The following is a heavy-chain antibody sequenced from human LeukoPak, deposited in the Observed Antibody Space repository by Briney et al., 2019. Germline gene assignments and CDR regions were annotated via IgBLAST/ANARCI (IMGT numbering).Heavy chain of an antibody. Sequence: PGGSLRLSCAASGFTFSSYWMSWVRQAPGKGLEWVANIRQDGSEKYYVDSVKGRFTISRDNAKNSLYLQMNSLRAEDTAVYYCARDPYCSSTSCYTTRWYWGQGTLVTVPS. CDR2: IRQDGSEK. CDR3: ARDPYCSSTSCYTTRWY. D-gene: IGHD2-2*02. J-gene: IGHJ4*02. CDR1: GFTFSSYW. V-gene: IGHV3-7*01.